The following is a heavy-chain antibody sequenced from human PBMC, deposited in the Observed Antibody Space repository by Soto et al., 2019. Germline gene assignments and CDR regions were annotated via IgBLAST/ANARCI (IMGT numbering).Heavy chain of an antibody. J-gene: IGHJ5*02. Sequence: GESLKISCKGSGYSFTSYWIGWVRQMPGKGLEWMGIIYPGDSDTRYSPSFQGQVTISADKSISTAYLQWSSLKASDTAMYYCARHPRSFDYGDYRLGESWFDPWGQGTLVTVSS. D-gene: IGHD4-17*01. CDR1: GYSFTSYW. V-gene: IGHV5-51*01. CDR2: IYPGDSDT. CDR3: ARHPRSFDYGDYRLGESWFDP.